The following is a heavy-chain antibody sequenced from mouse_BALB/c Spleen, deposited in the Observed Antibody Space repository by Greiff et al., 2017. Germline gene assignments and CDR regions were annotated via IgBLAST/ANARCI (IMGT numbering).Heavy chain of an antibody. D-gene: IGHD2-1*01. CDR1: GYTFTSYY. CDR3: ASSHGNWPAY. J-gene: IGHJ3*01. CDR2: IYPGNVNT. V-gene: IGHV1S56*01. Sequence: QVQLKQSGPELVKPGASVRISCKASGYTFTSYYIHWVKQRPGQGLEWIGWIYPGNVNTKYNEKFKGKATLTADKSSSTAYMQLSSLTSEDSAVYFCASSHGNWPAYWGQGTLVTVSA.